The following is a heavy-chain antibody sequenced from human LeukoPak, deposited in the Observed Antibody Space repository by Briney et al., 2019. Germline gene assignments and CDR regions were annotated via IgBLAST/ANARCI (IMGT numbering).Heavy chain of an antibody. CDR1: GGSISSYY. J-gene: IGHJ4*02. Sequence: SETLSLTCTVSGGSISSYYWSWIRQPPGKGLEWIGYIYYSGSTNYNPSLKSRVTISVDTSKNQFSLKLSSVTAADTAVYYCARAYGSGSYLFDYWGQGTLVNVSS. CDR3: ARAYGSGSYLFDY. CDR2: IYYSGST. V-gene: IGHV4-59*01. D-gene: IGHD3-10*01.